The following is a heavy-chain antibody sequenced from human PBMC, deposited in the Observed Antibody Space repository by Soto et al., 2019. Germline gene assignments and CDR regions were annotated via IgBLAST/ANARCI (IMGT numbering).Heavy chain of an antibody. CDR2: IDPSDSYT. CDR1: GYSFTSYW. CDR3: ARRKRSSSSYYYYYGMDV. D-gene: IGHD6-6*01. J-gene: IGHJ6*02. Sequence: GESLKISCKGSGYSFTSYWISWVRQMPGKGLEWMGRIDPSDSYTNYSPSFQGHVTISADKSISTAYLQWSSLKASDTAMYYCARRKRSSSSYYYYYGMDVWGQGTTVTVSS. V-gene: IGHV5-10-1*01.